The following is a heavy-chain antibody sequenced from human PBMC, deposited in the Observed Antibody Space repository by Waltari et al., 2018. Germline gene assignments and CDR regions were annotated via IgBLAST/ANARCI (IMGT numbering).Heavy chain of an antibody. J-gene: IGHJ4*02. CDR1: GFTFSSYA. D-gene: IGHD2-21*01. CDR3: AKDVSWGVVIATPGYFDY. V-gene: IGHV3-23*03. CDR2: IYSGGST. Sequence: EVQLLESGGGLVQPGGSLRLSCAASGFTFSSYAMSWVRQAPGKGLEWGSVIYSGGSTYYADSVKGRFTISRDNSKNTLYLQMNSLRAEDTAVYYCAKDVSWGVVIATPGYFDYWGQGTLVTVSS.